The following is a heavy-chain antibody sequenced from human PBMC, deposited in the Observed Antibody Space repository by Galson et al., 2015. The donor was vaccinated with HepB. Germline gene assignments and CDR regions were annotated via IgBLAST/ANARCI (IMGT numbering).Heavy chain of an antibody. CDR2: ISAYNGNT. Sequence: SVKVSCKASGGTFSSYAISWVRQAPGQGLEWMGWISAYNGNTNYAQKLQGRVTMTTDTSTSTAYMELRSLRSDDTAVYYCARARGGSCSCNWFDPWGQGTLVTVSS. V-gene: IGHV1-18*01. D-gene: IGHD2-15*01. CDR3: ARARGGSCSCNWFDP. J-gene: IGHJ5*02. CDR1: GGTFSSYA.